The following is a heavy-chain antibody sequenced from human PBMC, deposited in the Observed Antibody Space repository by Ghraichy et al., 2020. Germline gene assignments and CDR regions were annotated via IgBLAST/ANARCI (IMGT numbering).Heavy chain of an antibody. CDR1: GGSISSYY. CDR2: IYYSGST. V-gene: IGHV4-59*01. D-gene: IGHD3-16*01. CDR3: ARVGVLFLGFDY. Sequence: ESLNISCTGSGGSISSYYWSWIRQPPGKGLEWIGYIYYSGSTNYNPSPKSRVTISVDTSKNQFSLKLSSVTAADTAVYYCARVGVLFLGFDYWGQGTLVTVSS. J-gene: IGHJ4*02.